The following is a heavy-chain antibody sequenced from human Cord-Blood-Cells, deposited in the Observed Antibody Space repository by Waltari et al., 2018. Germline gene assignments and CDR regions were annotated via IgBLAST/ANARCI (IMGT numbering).Heavy chain of an antibody. V-gene: IGHV4-31*03. D-gene: IGHD7-27*01. Sequence: QVQLQESGPGLVQPSQTLSLTRTVPGGSISSGGYYWSWTRQHPGTGLEWIGYIYYSGSTYYNPSLKSRVTISVDTSKNQFSLKLSSVTAADTAVYYCARARTGDDAFDIWGQGTMVTVSS. CDR3: ARARTGDDAFDI. J-gene: IGHJ3*02. CDR2: IYYSGST. CDR1: GGSISSGGYY.